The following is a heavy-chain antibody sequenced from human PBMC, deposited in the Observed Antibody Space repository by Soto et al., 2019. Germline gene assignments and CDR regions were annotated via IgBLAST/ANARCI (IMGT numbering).Heavy chain of an antibody. J-gene: IGHJ5*02. CDR2: INHSGST. CDR3: ARPAEGYSTRGGPNWFDP. D-gene: IGHD2-15*01. CDR1: GGSFSGYY. Sequence: SETLSLTCAVYGGSFSGYYWSWIRQPPGKGLEWIGEINHSGSTNYNPSLKSRVTISVDTSKNQFSLKLSSVTAADTAVYYCARPAEGYSTRGGPNWFDPWGQGTLVTVSS. V-gene: IGHV4-34*01.